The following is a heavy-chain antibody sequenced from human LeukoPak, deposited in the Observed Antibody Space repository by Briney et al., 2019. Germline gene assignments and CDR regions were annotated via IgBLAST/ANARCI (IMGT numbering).Heavy chain of an antibody. CDR2: ISGSGVST. D-gene: IGHD3-3*01. CDR1: GFTFSTYA. CDR3: AKEEWLLAVYFDY. J-gene: IGHJ4*02. Sequence: PGGSLRLSCAASGFTFSTYAMSWVRQAPGKGLEWVSTISGSGVSTYYADSVKGQFTISRDNSKNTLYLQMNSLRAEDTAVYYCAKEEWLLAVYFDYWGQGTLVTVSS. V-gene: IGHV3-23*01.